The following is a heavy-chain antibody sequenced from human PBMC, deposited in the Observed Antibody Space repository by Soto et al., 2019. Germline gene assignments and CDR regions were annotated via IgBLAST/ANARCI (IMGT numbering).Heavy chain of an antibody. CDR3: AKFAESSVYFDY. V-gene: IGHV1-69*01. CDR1: GGTFSRSA. CDR2: IIPFFGTA. Sequence: QVQLEQSGAEVRKPGSSVKVSCKASGGTFSRSAISWVRQAPGQGLEWMGGIIPFFGTANYAQKFHGRVTITADEPTGTAYMELSSLTSEDTAIYYCAKFAESSVYFDYWGQGALITVSS. J-gene: IGHJ4*02. D-gene: IGHD6-19*01.